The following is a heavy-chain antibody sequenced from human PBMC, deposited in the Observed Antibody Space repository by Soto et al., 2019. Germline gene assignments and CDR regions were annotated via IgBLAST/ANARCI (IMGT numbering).Heavy chain of an antibody. CDR1: GYSFTSYW. CDR2: IYPGDSDT. D-gene: IGHD6-19*01. J-gene: IGHJ5*02. Sequence: VESLKISCNGSGYSFTSYWIAWVRQMPGKGLECMGIIYPGDSDTRYSPSFEGQVTISADKSINTAYLQWSSLKASDSAMYYCARPFDTSGWYDHWGQGTLVTVSS. V-gene: IGHV5-51*01. CDR3: ARPFDTSGWYDH.